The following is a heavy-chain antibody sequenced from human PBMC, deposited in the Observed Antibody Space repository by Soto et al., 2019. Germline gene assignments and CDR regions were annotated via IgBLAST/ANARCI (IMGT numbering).Heavy chain of an antibody. D-gene: IGHD3-22*01. CDR2: MYSGGNT. Sequence: QLQLQESGPGLVKPSETLSLTCTVSGGSFSSSTYYWGWIRQPPGKGLEWIGSMYSGGNTYYNPSLMSRVTGSVDTSKNRFSLKLTSVTAADTAMYYCARQPYDSTGYYYGAWGQGTLVTVSS. J-gene: IGHJ5*02. V-gene: IGHV4-39*01. CDR3: ARQPYDSTGYYYGA. CDR1: GGSFSSSTYY.